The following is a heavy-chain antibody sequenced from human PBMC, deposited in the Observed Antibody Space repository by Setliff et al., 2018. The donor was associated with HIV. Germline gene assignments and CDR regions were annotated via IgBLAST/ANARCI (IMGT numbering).Heavy chain of an antibody. J-gene: IGHJ4*02. CDR3: ARALGISSDSNRFDY. V-gene: IGHV1-8*02. D-gene: IGHD3-22*01. Sequence: AASVKVSCKTSGYTFGYNYIHWVRQATGQGLEWMGWMNPHSGNTGYAQKFQGRVTMTRNTSISTAYMELSSLRSEDTAVYYCARALGISSDSNRFDYWGQGTLVTVSS. CDR1: GYTFGYNY. CDR2: MNPHSGNT.